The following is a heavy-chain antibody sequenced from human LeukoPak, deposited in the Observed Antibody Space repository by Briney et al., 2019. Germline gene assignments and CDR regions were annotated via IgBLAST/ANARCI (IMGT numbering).Heavy chain of an antibody. CDR2: IYYSGST. J-gene: IGHJ4*02. Sequence: SETLSLTCAVYGGSFSSYYWSWIRQPPGKGLEWIGYIYYSGSTNYNPSLKSRVTISVDTSKNQFSLKLSSVTAADTAVYYCASFYSSGWYDYWGQGTLVTVSS. V-gene: IGHV4-59*01. CDR3: ASFYSSGWYDY. D-gene: IGHD6-19*01. CDR1: GGSFSSYY.